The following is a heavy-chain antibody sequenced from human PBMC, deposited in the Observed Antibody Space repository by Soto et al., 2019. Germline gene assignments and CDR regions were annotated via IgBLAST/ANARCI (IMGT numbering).Heavy chain of an antibody. V-gene: IGHV4-59*08. Sequence: QVQLQESGPGLVKPSETLSLTCTVSGRSISSYYWSWIRQPPGKGLEWIGYIYYSGSTNYNPSLKSRVTISVDTSKNQFSLKLSSVTAADTAVYYCARQEADSSGWLGFDYWGQGTLVTVSS. CDR3: ARQEADSSGWLGFDY. D-gene: IGHD6-19*01. J-gene: IGHJ4*02. CDR1: GRSISSYY. CDR2: IYYSGST.